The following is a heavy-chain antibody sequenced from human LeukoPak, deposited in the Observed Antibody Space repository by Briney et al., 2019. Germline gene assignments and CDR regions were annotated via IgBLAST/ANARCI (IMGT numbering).Heavy chain of an antibody. Sequence: PGGSLRLSCAGSGFTFNNYPISWVRQTPGKGLEWVSAITGGADSTYYADSVKGRFTISRDNSKNTLYLQMNSLRAEDTAVYYCARQGGGYNGYECFDYWGQGTLVTVSS. CDR2: ITGGADST. D-gene: IGHD5-12*01. CDR1: GFTFNNYP. J-gene: IGHJ4*02. CDR3: ARQGGGYNGYECFDY. V-gene: IGHV3-23*01.